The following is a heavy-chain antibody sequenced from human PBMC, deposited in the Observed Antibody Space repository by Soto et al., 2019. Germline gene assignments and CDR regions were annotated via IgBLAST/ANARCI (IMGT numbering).Heavy chain of an antibody. Sequence: QVQLQQWGAGLLKPSETLSLTCAVYGGSFSGYYWSWIRQPPGKGLEWIGEINHSGSTNYNPSLKRRFTISVDTSKDQFSRKLSSVTAAGTAVYYCARGVYGSGSSLGMDVWGQGTTVTVSS. J-gene: IGHJ6*02. D-gene: IGHD3-10*01. CDR2: INHSGST. CDR1: GGSFSGYY. V-gene: IGHV4-34*01. CDR3: ARGVYGSGSSLGMDV.